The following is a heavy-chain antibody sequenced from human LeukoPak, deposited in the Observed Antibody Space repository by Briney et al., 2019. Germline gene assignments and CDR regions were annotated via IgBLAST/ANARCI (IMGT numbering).Heavy chain of an antibody. D-gene: IGHD3-22*01. Sequence: GGSLRLSCAASGFTFSSYGMHWVRQAPGKGLEWVAVISYDGSNKYYADSVKGRFTISRDNSKNTLYLQMNSLRAEDTAVYYCAKARVSHYDSSGLDYWGQGTLVTVSS. V-gene: IGHV3-30*18. CDR1: GFTFSSYG. J-gene: IGHJ4*02. CDR3: AKARVSHYDSSGLDY. CDR2: ISYDGSNK.